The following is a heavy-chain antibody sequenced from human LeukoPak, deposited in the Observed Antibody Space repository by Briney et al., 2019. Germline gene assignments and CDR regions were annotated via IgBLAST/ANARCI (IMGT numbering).Heavy chain of an antibody. J-gene: IGHJ4*02. CDR3: ARFDNGSSGYWDY. CDR2: IYYSGST. CDR1: GGSISSYY. V-gene: IGHV4-59*01. Sequence: ASETLSLTCTVSGGSISSYYWSWIRQPPGKGLEWIGYIYYSGSTNYNPSLKSRVTISVNTSKNQFSLKLSSVTAADTAVYYCARFDNGSSGYWDYWGQGTLVTVSS. D-gene: IGHD3-22*01.